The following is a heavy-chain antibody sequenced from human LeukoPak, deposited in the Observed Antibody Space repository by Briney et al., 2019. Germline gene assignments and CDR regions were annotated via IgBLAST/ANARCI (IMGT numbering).Heavy chain of an antibody. CDR3: ARLTKRNDPFAI. CDR1: SDSINSFY. CDR2: LYYSGSN. V-gene: IGHV4-59*01. Sequence: PSETLSLTCSVSSDSINSFYWGWIPQPPGKGLVGIGNLYYSGSNNYHPSLKSRLTISVDTSKNQFSLKLSSVTAADTAVYYCARLTKRNDPFAIWGQGTMVTVSS. D-gene: IGHD1-14*01. J-gene: IGHJ3*02.